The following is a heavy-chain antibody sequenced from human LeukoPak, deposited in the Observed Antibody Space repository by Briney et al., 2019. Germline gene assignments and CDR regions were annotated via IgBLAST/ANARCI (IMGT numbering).Heavy chain of an antibody. V-gene: IGHV3-23*01. J-gene: IGHJ4*02. D-gene: IGHD3-3*01. CDR3: AKVSNYDFWSGSYYFDY. CDR2: ISGSGGST. CDR1: GSTFSSYA. Sequence: GGSLRLSCAASGSTFSSYAMSWVRQAPGKGLEWVSAISGSGGSTYYADSVKGRFTISRDNSKNTLYLQMNSLRAEDTAVYYCAKVSNYDFWSGSYYFDYWGQGTLVTVSS.